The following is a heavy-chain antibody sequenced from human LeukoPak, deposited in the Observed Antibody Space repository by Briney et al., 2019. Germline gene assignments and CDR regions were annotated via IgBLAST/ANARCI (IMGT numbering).Heavy chain of an antibody. J-gene: IGHJ4*02. V-gene: IGHV4-59*01. CDR2: IYYSVST. CDR3: ARGSTSPDY. Sequence: SETLSLTCTVSGGSISSSYWSWIRQPPGKGLEWIGYIYYSVSTNYNPSLKSRVTMSVDTSKGQFSLKLISVTAADTAVYYCARGSTSPDYWGQGTLVTVSS. CDR1: GGSISSSY. D-gene: IGHD2-2*01.